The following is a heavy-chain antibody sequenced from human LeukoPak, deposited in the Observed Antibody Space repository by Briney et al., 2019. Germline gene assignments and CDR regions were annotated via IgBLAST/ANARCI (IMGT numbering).Heavy chain of an antibody. CDR2: ISGSGGST. D-gene: IGHD3-9*01. V-gene: IGHV3-23*01. CDR1: GFTFSSYA. Sequence: PGGSLRLSCAASGFTFSSYAMSWVRQAPGKGLEWVSAISGSGGSTYYADSVKGRFTISRDNSKNTLYLQMNSLRAEDTAVYYCAKDPYYDILTGYYGRFDPWGQGTLVTVSS. CDR3: AKDPYYDILTGYYGRFDP. J-gene: IGHJ5*02.